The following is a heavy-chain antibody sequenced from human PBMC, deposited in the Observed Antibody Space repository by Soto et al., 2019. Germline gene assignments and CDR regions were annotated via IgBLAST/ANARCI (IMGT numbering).Heavy chain of an antibody. Sequence: EVRLVESGGGLVQPGGSLRLSCAASGFSVSSNYMTWVRQAPGKGLEWVSLVYNGGATHYAASVKGRFTISTHSSQSTLFLQINSLRTEDTATYSCVRGRYGSEIHWGQGTKVTVSS. CDR1: GFSVSSNY. V-gene: IGHV3-53*04. D-gene: IGHD3-10*01. CDR3: VRGRYGSEIH. CDR2: VYNGGAT. J-gene: IGHJ4*02.